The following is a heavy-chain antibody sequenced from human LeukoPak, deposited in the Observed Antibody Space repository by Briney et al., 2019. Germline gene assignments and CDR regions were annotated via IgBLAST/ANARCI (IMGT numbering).Heavy chain of an antibody. V-gene: IGHV3-7*01. D-gene: IGHD6-13*01. J-gene: IGHJ4*02. CDR1: GFTFSSYW. Sequence: GGSLRLSCAASGFTFSSYWMSWVRQAPGKGLEWVANIKQDGSEKYYADSVKGRFTISRDNAKNSLYLQMNSLRAEDTAVYYCARDQAAAADIFDYWGQGTLVTVSS. CDR3: ARDQAAAADIFDY. CDR2: IKQDGSEK.